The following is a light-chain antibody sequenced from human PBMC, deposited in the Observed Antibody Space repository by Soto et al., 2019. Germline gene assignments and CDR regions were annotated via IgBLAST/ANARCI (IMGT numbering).Light chain of an antibody. J-gene: IGKJ2*01. V-gene: IGKV1-6*01. CDR2: GAS. CDR1: QDIRKD. CDR3: LQDYNYPFT. Sequence: AIQMTQSPSSLSASEGDRVTITCRASQDIRKDLAWYQQKPGKAPQILIYGASTLQTGVASRFSGSGSATDFTLTISSLQPEDSAAYYCLQDYNYPFTFGQGTKLDIK.